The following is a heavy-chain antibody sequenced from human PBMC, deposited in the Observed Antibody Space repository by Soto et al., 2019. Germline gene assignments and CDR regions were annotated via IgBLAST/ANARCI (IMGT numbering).Heavy chain of an antibody. Sequence: EVQLVESGGGLVQPGGSLRLSCAASGFTFGGYWMSWVRQAPGKGLEWVANINQDGSETYYVDFVSGRFTISRDNAKNSLYLQMNSLRAEDTAVYYCARGDKYSGDYWGQGTLVTVSS. CDR1: GFTFGGYW. V-gene: IGHV3-7*05. CDR3: ARGDKYSGDY. D-gene: IGHD5-18*01. CDR2: INQDGSET. J-gene: IGHJ4*02.